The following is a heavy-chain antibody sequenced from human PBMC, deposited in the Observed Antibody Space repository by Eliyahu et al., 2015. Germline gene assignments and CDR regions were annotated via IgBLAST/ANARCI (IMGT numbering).Heavy chain of an antibody. CDR2: IWYDGSNK. J-gene: IGHJ3*02. D-gene: IGHD4-17*01. CDR1: GFPFSXYG. CDR3: ARDPPCGDYAICLDLHXAFDI. Sequence: QVQLVESGGGVVQTGRSLRXSCAASGFPFSXYGLHWVRQAPGKGLEWVAVIWYDGSNKYYADSVKGRFTISRDNSKNTLYLQMNSLRAEDTAVYYCARDPPCGDYAICLDLHXAFDIWGQGTMVTVSS. V-gene: IGHV3-33*01.